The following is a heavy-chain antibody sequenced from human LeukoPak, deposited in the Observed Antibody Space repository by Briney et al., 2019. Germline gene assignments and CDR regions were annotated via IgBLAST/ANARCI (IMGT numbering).Heavy chain of an antibody. CDR3: ARKGRGSSWDYYYYYYMDV. Sequence: ASVKVSCKASGYTFTSYDINWVRQATGQGLEWMGWMNPNSGNTGYAQKFQGRVTITRNTSISTAYMELSSLRSEDTAVYYCARKGRGSSWDYYYYYYMDVWGKGTTVTVSS. CDR2: MNPNSGNT. J-gene: IGHJ6*03. V-gene: IGHV1-8*03. D-gene: IGHD6-13*01. CDR1: GYTFTSYD.